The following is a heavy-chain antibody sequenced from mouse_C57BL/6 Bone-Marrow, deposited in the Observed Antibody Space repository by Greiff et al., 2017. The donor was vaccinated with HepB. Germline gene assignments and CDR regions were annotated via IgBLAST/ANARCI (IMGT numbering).Heavy chain of an antibody. CDR2: IRSKSSNYAT. J-gene: IGHJ4*01. CDR3: VRWGWGIYPMDY. Sequence: EVQVVESGGGLVQPKGSLKLSCAASGFTFNTYAMHWVRQAPGKGLEWVARIRSKSSNYATYYADSVKDRFTISRDDSQSMLYLQMNNLKTEDTAMYYCVRWGWGIYPMDYWGQGTSVTVSS. V-gene: IGHV10-3*01. CDR1: GFTFNTYA. D-gene: IGHD2-1*01.